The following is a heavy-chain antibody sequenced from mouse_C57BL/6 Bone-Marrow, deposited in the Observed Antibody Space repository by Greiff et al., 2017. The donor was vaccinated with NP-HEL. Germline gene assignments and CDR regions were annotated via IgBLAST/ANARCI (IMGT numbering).Heavy chain of an antibody. CDR1: GFTFSSYA. CDR2: ISDGGSYT. V-gene: IGHV5-4*01. J-gene: IGHJ3*01. D-gene: IGHD2-12*01. CDR3: ARDRSYFQAWFAY. Sequence: VQLKESGGGLVKPGGSLKLSCAASGFTFSSYAMSWVRQTPEKRLEWVATISDGGSYTYYPDNVKGRFTISRDNAKNNLYLQMSHLKSEDTAMYYCARDRSYFQAWFAYWGQGTLVTVSA.